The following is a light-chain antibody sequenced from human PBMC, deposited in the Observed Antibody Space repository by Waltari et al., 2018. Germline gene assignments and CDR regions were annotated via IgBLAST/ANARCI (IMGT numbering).Light chain of an antibody. Sequence: HELTQPSSVSVSPGQTARITCSGDVLANKYASWFQQKSGQAPMSVIYNDTERPSGAPERFSGSSSGTTVTLPITGAQTEDEADYYCYSAADNNPVVFGGGTKLTVL. CDR2: NDT. J-gene: IGLJ3*02. V-gene: IGLV3-27*01. CDR3: YSAADNNPVV. CDR1: VLANKY.